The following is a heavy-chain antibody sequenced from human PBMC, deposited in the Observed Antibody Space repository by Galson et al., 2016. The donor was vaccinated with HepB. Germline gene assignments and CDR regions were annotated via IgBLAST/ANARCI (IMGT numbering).Heavy chain of an antibody. Sequence: SLRLSCAASGFSFDDYAMHWVRQAPAKGLEWVAAVAYDGSNKYYTDSVRGRFAISRDNSKNTLFLHMNSLRAEDTAVYYCARVRCISPTCHDFDYWGQGTLVTVSS. CDR3: ARVRCISPTCHDFDY. J-gene: IGHJ4*02. CDR2: VAYDGSNK. CDR1: GFSFDDYA. V-gene: IGHV3-30*03. D-gene: IGHD2-2*01.